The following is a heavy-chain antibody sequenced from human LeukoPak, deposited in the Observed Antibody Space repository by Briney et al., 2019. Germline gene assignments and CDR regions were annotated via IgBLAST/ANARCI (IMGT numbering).Heavy chain of an antibody. V-gene: IGHV1-69*05. CDR2: IIPIFGTA. CDR3: AASMVRGVIMPPRFDY. Sequence: GASVKVSCKASGGTFSSYAISWVRQAPGQGLEWMGGIIPIFGTANYAQKFQGRVTITTDESTSPAYMEMSSLRSEDTAVYYCAASMVRGVIMPPRFDYWGQGTLVTVSS. J-gene: IGHJ4*02. D-gene: IGHD3-10*01. CDR1: GGTFSSYA.